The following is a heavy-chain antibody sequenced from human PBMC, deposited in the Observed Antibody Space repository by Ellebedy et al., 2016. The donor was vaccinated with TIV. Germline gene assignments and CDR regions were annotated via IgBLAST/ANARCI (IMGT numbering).Heavy chain of an antibody. J-gene: IGHJ5*02. CDR1: GGSISSYY. CDR2: IYYSGST. V-gene: IGHV4-59*12. D-gene: IGHD1-26*01. CDR3: ARGDSGPSWFDP. Sequence: MPSETLSLTCTVSGGSISSYYWSWIRQPPGKGLEWIGYIYYSGSTNYNPSLKSRVTISVDTSKNQFSLKLSSVTAADTAVYYCARGDSGPSWFDPWGQGTLVTVSS.